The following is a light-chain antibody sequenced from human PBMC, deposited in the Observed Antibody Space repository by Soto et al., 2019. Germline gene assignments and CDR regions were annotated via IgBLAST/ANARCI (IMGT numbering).Light chain of an antibody. J-gene: IGKJ2*01. CDR3: QRSNNWPRT. Sequence: EIVMTQSPATLSVSPGERATLSCRASQSVSSNLAWYQQKPGQAPRLLIYGASTRATGIPARFSGSGSGTEFTLTISSLQYEDFAVYYCQRSNNWPRTFGQGTKVDIK. V-gene: IGKV3-15*01. CDR2: GAS. CDR1: QSVSSN.